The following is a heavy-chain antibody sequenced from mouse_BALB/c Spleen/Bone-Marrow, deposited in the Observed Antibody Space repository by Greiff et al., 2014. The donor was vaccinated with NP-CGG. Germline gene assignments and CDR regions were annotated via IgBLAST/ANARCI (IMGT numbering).Heavy chain of an antibody. J-gene: IGHJ2*01. CDR1: GFNIKDTY. CDR3: ARYYNGSSYFDY. Sequence: VQLQQPGAELVKPGASVKLSCTASGFNIKDTYMHWVKQRPEQGLEWIGRIDPANGNTKYDPKFQGKATITADTSSNTAYLQLSSLTSEGTAVYYCARYYNGSSYFDYWGQGTTLTVSS. V-gene: IGHV14-3*02. CDR2: IDPANGNT. D-gene: IGHD1-1*01.